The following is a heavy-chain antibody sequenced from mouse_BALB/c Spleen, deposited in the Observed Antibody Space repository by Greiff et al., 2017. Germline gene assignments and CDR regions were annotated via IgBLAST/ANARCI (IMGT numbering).Heavy chain of an antibody. D-gene: IGHD1-1*01. CDR2: ISSGGST. V-gene: IGHV5-6-5*01. Sequence: DVHLVESGGGLVKPGGSLKLSCAASGFTFSSYAMSWVRQTPEKRLEWVASISSGGSTYYPDSVKGRFTISRDNARNILYLQMSSLRSEDTAMYYCARGVTTDGFDYWGQGTTLTVSS. CDR1: GFTFSSYA. CDR3: ARGVTTDGFDY. J-gene: IGHJ2*01.